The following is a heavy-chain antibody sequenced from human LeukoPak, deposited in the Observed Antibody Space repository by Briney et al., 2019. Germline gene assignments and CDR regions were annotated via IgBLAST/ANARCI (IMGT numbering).Heavy chain of an antibody. CDR1: GGTFSSYA. D-gene: IGHD3-10*01. Sequence: ASVKVSCKASGGTFSSYAISWVRQAPGQGLEWMGRIIPIFGTANYAQKFQGRVTITTDGSTSTAYMELSSLRSEDTAVYYCARDGYYGSGSHPMDYWGQGTLVTVSS. V-gene: IGHV1-69*05. CDR2: IIPIFGTA. CDR3: ARDGYYGSGSHPMDY. J-gene: IGHJ4*02.